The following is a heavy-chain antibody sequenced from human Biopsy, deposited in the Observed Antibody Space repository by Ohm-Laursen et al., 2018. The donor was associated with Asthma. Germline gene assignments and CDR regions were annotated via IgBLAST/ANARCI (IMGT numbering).Heavy chain of an antibody. CDR2: IIPIFGTA. CDR1: GGTFSSYA. CDR3: ARGYSGSDRIVYYYSGLEV. V-gene: IGHV1-69*13. Sequence: ASVKVSCKASGGTFSSYAISWVRQAPGQGLEWMGGIIPIFGTANYAQKFQGRVTITADESTSTAYMELSSLSSEDTAVYYCARGYSGSDRIVYYYSGLEVWGQGTTVTVSS. J-gene: IGHJ6*02. D-gene: IGHD5-12*01.